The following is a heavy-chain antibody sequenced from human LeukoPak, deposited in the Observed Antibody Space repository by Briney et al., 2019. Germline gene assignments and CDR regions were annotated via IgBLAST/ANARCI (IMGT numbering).Heavy chain of an antibody. Sequence: SETLSLTCTVSGYSISSSYCWGWIRQPPGKGLEWIGSIYYSGSTYCNPSLKSRVTISVDMSRSQFSLRLTSVTAADTAVYYCARLAGDYFDYWGQGTLVTVSS. V-gene: IGHV4-38-2*02. D-gene: IGHD6-19*01. CDR1: GYSISSSYC. CDR2: IYYSGST. CDR3: ARLAGDYFDY. J-gene: IGHJ4*02.